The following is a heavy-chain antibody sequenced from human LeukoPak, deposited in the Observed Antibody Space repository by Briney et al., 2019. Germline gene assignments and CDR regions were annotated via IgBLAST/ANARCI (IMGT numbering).Heavy chain of an antibody. CDR1: GGSFSGYH. D-gene: IGHD6-13*01. CDR3: ARVTRYSSSWYDY. CDR2: INHSGST. Sequence: SETLSLTCAVYGGSFSGYHWSWIRQPPGKGLEWIGEINHSGSTNYNPSLKSRVTISVDTSKNQFSLKLSSVTAADTAVYYCARVTRYSSSWYDYWGQGTLVTVSS. J-gene: IGHJ4*02. V-gene: IGHV4-34*01.